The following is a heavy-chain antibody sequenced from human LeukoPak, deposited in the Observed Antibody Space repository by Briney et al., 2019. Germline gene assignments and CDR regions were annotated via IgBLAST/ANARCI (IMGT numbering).Heavy chain of an antibody. CDR3: AISIQAAAIPAFDY. CDR1: GNTFAGHN. Sequence: ASVKVSCKAPGNTFAGHNIHWMRQAPGQDLELMGWINPDRGGTDYARQFQGRVTMTSDTSIRAAYMELSSLVSEDSAVYFCAISIQAAAIPAFDYWGQGTLVTVSS. J-gene: IGHJ4*02. D-gene: IGHD6-25*01. V-gene: IGHV1-2*02. CDR2: INPDRGGT.